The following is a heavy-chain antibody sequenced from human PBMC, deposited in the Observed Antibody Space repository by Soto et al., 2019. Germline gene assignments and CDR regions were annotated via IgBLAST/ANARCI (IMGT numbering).Heavy chain of an antibody. CDR3: ARGGGYSNPYNFDY. D-gene: IGHD5-18*01. Sequence: PSETLSLTCTVSGGSISTYYWTWIRQPPGKGLEWIGYIYYSVSTNYNPSLKSRVTISEDTSKKQFSLKLSSVTAADTAVYYCARGGGYSNPYNFDYWGQGTLVTVS. J-gene: IGHJ4*02. CDR2: IYYSVST. CDR1: GGSISTYY. V-gene: IGHV4-59*01.